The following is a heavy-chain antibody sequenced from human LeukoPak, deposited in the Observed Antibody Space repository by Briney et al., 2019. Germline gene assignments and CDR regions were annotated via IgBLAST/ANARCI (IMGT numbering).Heavy chain of an antibody. CDR2: FIPVLGTA. CDR3: AGIPVFGVVLHQEPV. V-gene: IGHV1-69*10. D-gene: IGHD3-3*01. CDR1: GGIFSDYA. Sequence: SVKVSCKASGGIFSDYALNWVRQAPGQGLEWMGVFIPVLGTANSTQNFQDRVSITADISTHTVYMELSSLKSEDTAVYFCAGIPVFGVVLHQEPVWGKGTTVTISS. J-gene: IGHJ6*04.